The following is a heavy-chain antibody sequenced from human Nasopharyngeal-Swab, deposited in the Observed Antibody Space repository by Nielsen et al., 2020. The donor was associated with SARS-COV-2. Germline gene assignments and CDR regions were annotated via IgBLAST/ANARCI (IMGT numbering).Heavy chain of an antibody. CDR2: IRWNSGSI. Sequence: SLKISCAASGFTFDDYAMHWVRQAPGKGLEWGSGIRWNSGSIGYADSVKGRFTISRDNAKNSLYLQMNSLHQGPIGLPPGTLLQEHLWG. CDR3: TLLQEHL. CDR1: GFTFDDYA. J-gene: IGHJ6*01. V-gene: IGHV3-9*01.